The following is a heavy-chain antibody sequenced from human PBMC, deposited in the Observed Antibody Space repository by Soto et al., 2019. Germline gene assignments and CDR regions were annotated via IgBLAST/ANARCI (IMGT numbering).Heavy chain of an antibody. CDR3: ARALTAYSSGWYADY. D-gene: IGHD6-19*01. V-gene: IGHV4-38-2*02. CDR2: VHYSGNT. Sequence: PSETLSLTCTVSGYSISSGYHWAWIRQPPGKGLEWLGSVHYSGNTYYNPSLKSRLTVSVDKSKNQFSLNLSSVTAADTATYYCARALTAYSSGWYADYWGQGTLVTVSS. J-gene: IGHJ4*02. CDR1: GYSISSGYH.